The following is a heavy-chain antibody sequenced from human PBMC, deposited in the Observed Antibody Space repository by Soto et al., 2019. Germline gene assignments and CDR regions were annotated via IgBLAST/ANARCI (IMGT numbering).Heavy chain of an antibody. Sequence: PSETLSLTCTVSGGSISSGGYYWSWIRQHPGKGLEWIGYIYYSGSTYYNPSLKSRVTISVDTSKNQFSLKLSSVTAADTAVYYCARLPRGQGYGSESYPNSYFDYWGQGTLVTVSS. CDR2: IYYSGST. CDR1: GGSISSGGYY. CDR3: ARLPRGQGYGSESYPNSYFDY. V-gene: IGHV4-31*03. J-gene: IGHJ4*02. D-gene: IGHD3-10*01.